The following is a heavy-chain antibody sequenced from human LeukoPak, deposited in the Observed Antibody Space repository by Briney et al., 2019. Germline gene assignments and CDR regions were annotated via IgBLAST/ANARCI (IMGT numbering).Heavy chain of an antibody. Sequence: PGRSLRLSCAASGFTFSSYAMHWVRQAPGKGLEWVAVISYDGSNKYYADSVKGRFTISRDNSKNTLYLQMNSLRAEDTAVYYCARGKRGWLQFSLYFDYWGQGTLVTVSS. CDR2: ISYDGSNK. J-gene: IGHJ4*02. D-gene: IGHD5-24*01. V-gene: IGHV3-30-3*01. CDR1: GFTFSSYA. CDR3: ARGKRGWLQFSLYFDY.